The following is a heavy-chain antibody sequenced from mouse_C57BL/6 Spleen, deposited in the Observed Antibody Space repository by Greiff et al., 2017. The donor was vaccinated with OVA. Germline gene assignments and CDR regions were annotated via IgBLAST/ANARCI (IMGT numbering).Heavy chain of an antibody. CDR1: GYSITSGYY. Sequence: EVKLVESGPGLVKPSQSLSLTCSVTGYSITSGYYWNWIRQFPGNKLEWMGYISYDGSNNYNPSLKNRISITRDTSKNQFFLKLNSVTTEDTATYYCARDGDYGGAMDYWGQGTSVTVSS. CDR2: ISYDGSN. J-gene: IGHJ4*01. V-gene: IGHV3-6*01. CDR3: ARDGDYGGAMDY. D-gene: IGHD2-4*01.